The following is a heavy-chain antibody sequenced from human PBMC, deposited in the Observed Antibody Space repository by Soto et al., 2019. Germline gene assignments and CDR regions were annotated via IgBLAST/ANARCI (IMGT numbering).Heavy chain of an antibody. CDR1: GFTFTHSA. D-gene: IGHD2-21*02. CDR2: IVVGSGNT. CDR3: ARSIVVVTAADY. J-gene: IGHJ4*02. V-gene: IGHV1-58*02. Sequence: SVKVSCKASGFTFTHSAIQWVRQARGQSLEWIGWIVVGSGNTNYAPKFQERVTITWDMSTFTAYMELSSLRSEDTAVYYCARSIVVVTAADYWGQGTLVTVSS.